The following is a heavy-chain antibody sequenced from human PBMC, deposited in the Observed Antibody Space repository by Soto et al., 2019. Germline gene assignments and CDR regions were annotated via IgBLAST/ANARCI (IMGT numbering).Heavy chain of an antibody. CDR3: ARALSGDFWSGYLNRPMDF. D-gene: IGHD3-3*01. Sequence: ASVKVSCKASGYTFTSYYMHWVRQAPGQGLEWMGIINPSGGSTSYAQKFQGRVTMTRDTSTSTVYMELSSLRSEDTAVYYCARALSGDFWSGYLNRPMDFWGKGTTVTVSS. CDR2: INPSGGST. CDR1: GYTFTSYY. V-gene: IGHV1-46*03. J-gene: IGHJ6*04.